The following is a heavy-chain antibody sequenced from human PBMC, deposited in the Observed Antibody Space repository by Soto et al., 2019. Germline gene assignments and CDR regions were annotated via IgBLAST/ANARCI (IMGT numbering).Heavy chain of an antibody. CDR3: AFRYCSSTSCGPGLFDS. D-gene: IGHD2-2*01. CDR1: GFTLSSYV. Sequence: WVFLRLSCAAAGFTLSSYVMSCVLQAPGKGLEWVSALSNSGRNTYYADSVKGRFTISRDNSKNTLYLQMNSLRVEDTAVYYCAFRYCSSTSCGPGLFDSWGQGTPVTVSS. V-gene: IGHV3-23*01. CDR2: LSNSGRNT. J-gene: IGHJ4*02.